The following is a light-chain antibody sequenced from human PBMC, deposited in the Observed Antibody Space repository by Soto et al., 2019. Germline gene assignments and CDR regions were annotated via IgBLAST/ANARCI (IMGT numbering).Light chain of an antibody. J-gene: IGLJ1*01. Sequence: QSALTQPASVSGSPGQSITISCTGTISDVGAYNYVSWFQQYPGKAPKLMIYDVSTRPSGVSYRFSGSKSGNTASLTISGLQAEDEADYYCSSYTTTDTYVFGTGTKVTVL. CDR3: SSYTTTDTYV. CDR2: DVS. CDR1: ISDVGAYNY. V-gene: IGLV2-14*01.